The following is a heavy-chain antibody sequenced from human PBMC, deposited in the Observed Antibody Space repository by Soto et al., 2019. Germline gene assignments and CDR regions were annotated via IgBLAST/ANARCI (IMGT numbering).Heavy chain of an antibody. Sequence: QAQLEQSGAEVKKPGASVKVSCKSSGYTFSTSGISWVRQAPGQGLEWMGGISTYNGDANYAQRFQGRGTMTTDTSTSTTFMELRSLRSDDTAVYYCAREGPRPYYYYGMDGWGQGTTVTVSS. CDR3: AREGPRPYYYYGMDG. CDR1: GYTFSTSG. V-gene: IGHV1-18*01. D-gene: IGHD6-6*01. CDR2: ISTYNGDA. J-gene: IGHJ6*02.